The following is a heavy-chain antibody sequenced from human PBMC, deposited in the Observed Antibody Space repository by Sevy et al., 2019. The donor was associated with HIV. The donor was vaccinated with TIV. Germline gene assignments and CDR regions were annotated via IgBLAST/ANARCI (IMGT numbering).Heavy chain of an antibody. D-gene: IGHD1-26*01. J-gene: IGHJ6*03. CDR1: RFTFSSYA. Sequence: GGSLRLSCAASRFTFSSYAMHWVRQAPGKGLEWVAVISYDGSNKYYADSVKGRFTISRDNSKNTLYLQMNSLRAEDTAVYYCAREGAPGYYYYYYMDVWGKGTTVTVSS. CDR3: AREGAPGYYYYYYMDV. CDR2: ISYDGSNK. V-gene: IGHV3-30-3*01.